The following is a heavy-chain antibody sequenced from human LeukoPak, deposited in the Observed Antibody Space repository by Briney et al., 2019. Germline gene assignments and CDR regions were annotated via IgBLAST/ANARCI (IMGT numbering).Heavy chain of an antibody. Sequence: GRSLRLSCAASGFTFSSYGMHWVRQAPGKGLEWVAVISYDGSNKYYADSVKGRFTISRYNSKNTLYLQMNSLRAEDTAVYYCAKDRGVPAARGSYYYYGMDVWGKGTTVTVSS. V-gene: IGHV3-30*18. D-gene: IGHD2-2*01. CDR3: AKDRGVPAARGSYYYYGMDV. J-gene: IGHJ6*04. CDR2: ISYDGSNK. CDR1: GFTFSSYG.